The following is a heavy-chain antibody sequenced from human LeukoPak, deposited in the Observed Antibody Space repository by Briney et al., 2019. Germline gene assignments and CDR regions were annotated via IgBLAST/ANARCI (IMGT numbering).Heavy chain of an antibody. CDR1: GYTFTDYY. J-gene: IGHJ3*02. Sequence: ASVKVSCKASGYTFTDYYMHWVRQAPGQGLEWMGWINPNSGGTNYAQKFQGRVAMTRDTSISTAYMELSRLRSDDTAVCYCASGFMGYDRSGYYDDAFDIWGQGTMVTVSS. D-gene: IGHD3-22*01. V-gene: IGHV1-2*02. CDR3: ASGFMGYDRSGYYDDAFDI. CDR2: INPNSGGT.